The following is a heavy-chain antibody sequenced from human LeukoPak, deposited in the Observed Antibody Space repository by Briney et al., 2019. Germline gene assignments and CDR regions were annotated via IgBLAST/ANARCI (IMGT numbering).Heavy chain of an antibody. D-gene: IGHD2-15*01. CDR2: ISYDGSNK. J-gene: IGHJ4*02. CDR1: GFTFSSYA. Sequence: GGSLRLSCAASGFTFSSYAMHWVRHAPGKGRGWVAVISYDGSNKYYADSVNGRFNISRDNSKNTLYLQMNSLRAEDTAVYYCARAFGSGGSCYWGQGTLVTVSS. CDR3: ARAFGSGGSCY. V-gene: IGHV3-30*04.